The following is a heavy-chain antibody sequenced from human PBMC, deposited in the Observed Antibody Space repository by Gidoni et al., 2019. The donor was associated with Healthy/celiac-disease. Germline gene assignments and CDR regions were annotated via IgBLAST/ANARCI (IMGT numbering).Heavy chain of an antibody. D-gene: IGHD3-3*01. Sequence: QVQLVESGGGVVQPGRSLRLSCAASGFTFSSSGMHWVRQAPVKGMEGVAVISYDGSNKYYADSVKGRFTISRDNSKNTLYLQMNSLRAEDTAVYYCAKERTYYDFWSDYYGSGFDAFDIWGQGTMVTVSS. J-gene: IGHJ3*02. CDR1: GFTFSSSG. CDR2: ISYDGSNK. V-gene: IGHV3-30*18. CDR3: AKERTYYDFWSDYYGSGFDAFDI.